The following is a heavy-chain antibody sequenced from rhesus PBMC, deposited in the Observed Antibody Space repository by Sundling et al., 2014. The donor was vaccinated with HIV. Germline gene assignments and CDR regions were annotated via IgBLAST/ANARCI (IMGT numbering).Heavy chain of an antibody. CDR1: GFTFSSYV. J-gene: IGHJ4*01. Sequence: EVQLVESGGGLVKPGGSLRLSCEASGFTFSSYVMHWVRQAPGKGLEWVSVISESGGSTYYADSVKGRFSISRDNAKNSLFLQMNSLRAEDTAVYYCTTPLMEYCAGSGCNDYFDYWGQGVLVTVSS. V-gene: IGHV3-100*01. CDR2: ISESGGST. CDR3: TTPLMEYCAGSGCNDYFDY. D-gene: IGHD2-21*01.